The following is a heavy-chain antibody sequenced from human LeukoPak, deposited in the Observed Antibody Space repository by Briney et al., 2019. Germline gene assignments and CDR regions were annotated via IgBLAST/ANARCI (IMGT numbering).Heavy chain of an antibody. D-gene: IGHD2-15*01. V-gene: IGHV4-31*02. CDR3: ARDGTVDCSGGSCYSLPGMDV. CDR2: IYYSGST. Sequence: LRLSCAASGFTFSSYAMSWVRQAPGKGLEWIGYIYYSGSTYYNPSLKSRVTISVDTSKNQFSLKLSSVTAADTAVYYCARDGTVDCSGGSCYSLPGMDVWGQGTTVTVSS. J-gene: IGHJ6*02. CDR1: GFTFSSYA.